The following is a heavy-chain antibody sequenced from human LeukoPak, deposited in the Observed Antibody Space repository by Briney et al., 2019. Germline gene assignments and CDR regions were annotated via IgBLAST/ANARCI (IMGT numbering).Heavy chain of an antibody. J-gene: IGHJ4*02. V-gene: IGHV4-34*01. CDR3: ARHGRDSSGYYSAGYYFDY. CDR1: GGSFSGYY. D-gene: IGHD3-22*01. Sequence: SETLSLTCAVYGGSFSGYYWSWIRQPPGKGLEWIGEINHSGSTNYNPSLKSRVTISLDTSKNQFSLKLSSVTAADTAVYYCARHGRDSSGYYSAGYYFDYWGQGTLVTVSS. CDR2: INHSGST.